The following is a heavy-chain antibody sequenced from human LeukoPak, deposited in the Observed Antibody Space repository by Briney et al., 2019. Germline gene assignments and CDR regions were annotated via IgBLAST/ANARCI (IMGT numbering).Heavy chain of an antibody. V-gene: IGHV4-59*01. CDR1: GGSISSYY. CDR2: IYYSGST. J-gene: IGHJ3*02. D-gene: IGHD2-21*01. Sequence: SETLSLTCTVSGGSISSYYWSWIRQPPGKGLEWIGYIYYSGSTNYNPSLKSRVTISLDTSKYQFSLKLSSVTAADTAAYYCATARDGGIFHIWGQGTVVTVSS. CDR3: ATARDGGIFHI.